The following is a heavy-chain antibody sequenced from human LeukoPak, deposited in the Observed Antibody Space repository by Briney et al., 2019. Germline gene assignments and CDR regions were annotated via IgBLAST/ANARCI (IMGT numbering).Heavy chain of an antibody. Sequence: SETLSLTCTVSGGSVSSDTFYWSWIRQPAGEGLEWIGHIYNSGSAIANYNPSLKSRVTISVDTSKNQFSLKLSSVTAADTAVYYCARGERLGPDIWGQGTMVTVSS. V-gene: IGHV4-61*09. D-gene: IGHD3-16*01. J-gene: IGHJ3*02. CDR1: GGSVSSDTFY. CDR3: ARGERLGPDI. CDR2: IYNSGSAIA.